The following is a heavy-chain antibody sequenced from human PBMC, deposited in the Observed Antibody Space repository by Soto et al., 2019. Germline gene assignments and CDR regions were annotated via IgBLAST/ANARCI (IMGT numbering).Heavy chain of an antibody. D-gene: IGHD3-3*01. CDR2: IKSKTDGGTT. CDR1: GFTFSNAW. J-gene: IGHJ6*02. Sequence: EVQLVESGGGLVKPGGSLRLSCAASGFTFSNAWMSWVRQAPGKGLEWVGRIKSKTDGGTTDYAAPVKGRFTISRDDSNNTLYLQMNSLKTEDTAVYYCTTAAAYDFWSGYYTDYYYGMDVWGQGTTVTVSS. CDR3: TTAAAYDFWSGYYTDYYYGMDV. V-gene: IGHV3-15*01.